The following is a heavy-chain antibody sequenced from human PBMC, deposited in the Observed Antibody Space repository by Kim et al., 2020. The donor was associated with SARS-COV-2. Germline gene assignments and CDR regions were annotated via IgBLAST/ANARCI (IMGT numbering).Heavy chain of an antibody. Sequence: ASVKVSCKASGYTFTSYYMHWVRQAPGQGLEWMGIINPSGGSTSYAQKFQGRVTMTRDTSTSTVYMELSSLSSEDTAVYYCARAEARWLLDYWGQGTLVTVSS. CDR1: GYTFTSYY. CDR2: INPSGGST. CDR3: ARAEARWLLDY. D-gene: IGHD5-12*01. V-gene: IGHV1-46*01. J-gene: IGHJ4*02.